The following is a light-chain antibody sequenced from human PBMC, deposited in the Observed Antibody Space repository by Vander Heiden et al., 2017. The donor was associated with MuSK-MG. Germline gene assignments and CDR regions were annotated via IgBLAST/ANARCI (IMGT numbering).Light chain of an antibody. J-gene: IGLJ2*01. CDR1: SSNIGSNY. CDR3: AAWDDSLSDVV. Sequence: QSVLTQPPSASGTPGQRVTISCSGSSSNIGSNYLYWYQQFPGTAPKLLIYKNNQRPSGVPDRFSGSKSGTSASLAISGLRSEDEADYYCAAWDDSLSDVVFGGGTKLTVL. CDR2: KNN. V-gene: IGLV1-47*01.